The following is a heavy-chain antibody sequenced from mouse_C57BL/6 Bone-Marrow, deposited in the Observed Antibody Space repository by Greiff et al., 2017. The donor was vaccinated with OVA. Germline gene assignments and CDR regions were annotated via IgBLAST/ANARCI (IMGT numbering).Heavy chain of an antibody. CDR1: GYTFTSYW. D-gene: IGHD1-1*01. Sequence: QVQLQQPGAELVKPGASVKLSCKASGYTFTSYWMHWVKQRPGQGLEWIGMIHPNSGSTNYNEKFKSNATLTVDKSSSTAYMQLSSLTSEDSAVYYCARRGSYYGSFYYFDYWGQGTTLTVSS. CDR2: IHPNSGST. J-gene: IGHJ2*01. V-gene: IGHV1-64*01. CDR3: ARRGSYYGSFYYFDY.